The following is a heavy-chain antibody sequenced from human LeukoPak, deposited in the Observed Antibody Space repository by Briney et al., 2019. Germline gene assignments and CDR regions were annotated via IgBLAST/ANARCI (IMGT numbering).Heavy chain of an antibody. V-gene: IGHV3-53*01. D-gene: IGHD3-3*02. CDR3: ASLARDY. CDR1: GFIVSSTY. CDR2: IHNDGST. Sequence: GGSLRLSCAVSGFIVSSTYMTWVRQAPGKGLEWVSVIHNDGSTYHADSVKGRCTISRDNSKNTLYLQMNSLRVEDTAAYYCASLARDYWGQGTLVTVSS. J-gene: IGHJ4*02.